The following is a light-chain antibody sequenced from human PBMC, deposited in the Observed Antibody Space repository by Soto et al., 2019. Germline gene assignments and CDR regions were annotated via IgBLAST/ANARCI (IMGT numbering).Light chain of an antibody. CDR3: HQYASSPLT. CDR2: HAT. J-gene: IGKJ4*01. Sequence: EIVLTQSPGTLSLSPGERAALSCMASQSVGNNFLGWYQQKPGQSPRLLIYHATNRATGIPDRFSGTASGTDFTLTISRLEPEDFAVYYCHQYASSPLTFGGGTKVEIK. V-gene: IGKV3-20*01. CDR1: QSVGNNF.